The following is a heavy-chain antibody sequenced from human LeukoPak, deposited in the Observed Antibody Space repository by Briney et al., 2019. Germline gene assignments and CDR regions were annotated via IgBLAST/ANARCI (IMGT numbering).Heavy chain of an antibody. CDR1: GYSFASFW. J-gene: IGHJ5*02. D-gene: IGHD2-2*01. CDR2: IYPADSDT. Sequence: GESLKISCKGSGYSFASFWIGWVRQMPGKGLEWMGVIYPADSDTRYSLSFQGQVTISADKSTSTAYLQWSTLKASDTAIYYCARQSAAAQYTNWFDPWGQGTLVTVSS. CDR3: ARQSAAAQYTNWFDP. V-gene: IGHV5-51*01.